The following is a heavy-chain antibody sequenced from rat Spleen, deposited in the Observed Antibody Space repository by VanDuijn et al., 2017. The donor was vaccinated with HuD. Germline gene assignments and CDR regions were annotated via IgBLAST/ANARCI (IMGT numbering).Heavy chain of an antibody. V-gene: IGHV5-25*01. D-gene: IGHD1-9*01. CDR3: ARRHYGYTDYFDY. CDR2: ISADSGNA. Sequence: EVQLVESGGGLVQPGRSMKLSCAASGFTFSDYCMTWVRQAPTKSLDWVASISADSGNAYYRDSVKGRFTISRDNAKSTLSLQMDSLRSEDTATYYCARRHYGYTDYFDYWGQGVMVTVSS. J-gene: IGHJ2*01. CDR1: GFTFSDYC.